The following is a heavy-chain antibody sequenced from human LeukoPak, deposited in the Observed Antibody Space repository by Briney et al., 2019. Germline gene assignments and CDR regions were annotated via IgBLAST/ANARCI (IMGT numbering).Heavy chain of an antibody. J-gene: IGHJ4*02. CDR1: GFTFSSYP. CDR2: ISASGSTT. V-gene: IGHV3-23*01. D-gene: IGHD2-15*01. CDR3: AKYVVGDGTRKFNY. Sequence: GGSLRLSCAASGFTFSSYPMTWVRQAPGKGLEWVSSISASGSTTYYADSVKGRFTISRDKSINTLYLQMNSLRAEDTAVYYCAKYVVGDGTRKFNYWGRGTLSPSPQ.